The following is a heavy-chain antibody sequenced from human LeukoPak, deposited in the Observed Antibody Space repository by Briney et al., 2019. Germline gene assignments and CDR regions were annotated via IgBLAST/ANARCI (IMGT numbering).Heavy chain of an antibody. D-gene: IGHD5-12*01. V-gene: IGHV1-8*03. J-gene: IGHJ4*02. CDR3: ARSSGYASDY. Sequence: VASVKVSCKASGYTFSNYDISWVRQATGQGLEWMRWVNPNSGTTGYAQKFQGRVTITRNTSKSTVYMEVSSLRADDTAMYYCARSSGYASDYWGQGTLVTVSS. CDR1: GYTFSNYD. CDR2: VNPNSGTT.